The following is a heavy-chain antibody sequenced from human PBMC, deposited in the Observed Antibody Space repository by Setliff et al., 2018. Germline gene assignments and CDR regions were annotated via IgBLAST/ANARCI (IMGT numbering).Heavy chain of an antibody. D-gene: IGHD1-26*01. V-gene: IGHV1-69*05. Sequence: SVKVSCKASGGTFSSYAISWVRQAPGQGLEWMGGIIPIFGTANYAQKFQGRVTMTTDTSTSTAYMELRSLRSDDTAVYYCARDEWELVGLESAFDIWGQGTMVTVSS. CDR3: ARDEWELVGLESAFDI. CDR2: IIPIFGTA. J-gene: IGHJ3*02. CDR1: GGTFSSYA.